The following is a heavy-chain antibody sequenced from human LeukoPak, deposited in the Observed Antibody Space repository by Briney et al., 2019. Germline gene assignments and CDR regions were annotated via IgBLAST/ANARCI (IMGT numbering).Heavy chain of an antibody. V-gene: IGHV3-43*01. Sequence: PGGSLRLSCAASGFTFDDYTMHWVRQAPGKGLEWVSLISWDGGSTYYADSVKGRFTISRDNSKNSLYLQMNSLRTEDTALYYCAKGLGVTMVRGVIITAPEYYYMDVWGKGTTVTISS. J-gene: IGHJ6*03. CDR3: AKGLGVTMVRGVIITAPEYYYMDV. CDR1: GFTFDDYT. CDR2: ISWDGGST. D-gene: IGHD3-10*01.